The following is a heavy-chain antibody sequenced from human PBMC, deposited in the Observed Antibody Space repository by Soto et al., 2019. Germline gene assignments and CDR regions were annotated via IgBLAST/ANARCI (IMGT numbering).Heavy chain of an antibody. J-gene: IGHJ5*02. CDR3: ARVAGSGWYDA. V-gene: IGHV4-30-2*01. CDR1: GGYIVSGGYS. Sequence: QVQLQESGSGLVKPSQTLSLTCAVSGGYIVSGGYSWSWIRQPPVKGLEWIGAACPRGSTYCDPSLTSRVNISLDLSKNQFSLNLNSVTAADTAVYYCARVAGSGWYDAWGQGTLVTASS. CDR2: ACPRGST. D-gene: IGHD6-19*01.